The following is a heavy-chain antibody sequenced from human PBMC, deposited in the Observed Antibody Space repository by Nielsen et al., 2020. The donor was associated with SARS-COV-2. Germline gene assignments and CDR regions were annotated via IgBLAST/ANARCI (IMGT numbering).Heavy chain of an antibody. J-gene: IGHJ4*02. CDR1: GGSVSSGTYY. CDR3: ARGSAIFGVVTAD. Sequence: SETLSLTCTVSGGSVSSGTYYWSWIRQPPGKGLEWIGYIYYSGSTYYNPSLKSRVTISVDTSKNQFSLKLSSVTAADTAVYYCARGSAIFGVVTADWGQGTLVTVSS. D-gene: IGHD3-3*01. V-gene: IGHV4-30-4*08. CDR2: IYYSGST.